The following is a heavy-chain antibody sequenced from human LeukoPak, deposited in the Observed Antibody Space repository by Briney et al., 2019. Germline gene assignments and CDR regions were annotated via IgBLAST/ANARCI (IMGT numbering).Heavy chain of an antibody. CDR2: ISGSGGST. D-gene: IGHD1-26*01. V-gene: IGHV3-23*01. Sequence: GGSLRLSCAASGFTFSGYAMSWVRQAPGKGLEWVSAISGSGGSTYYADSVKGRFTISRDNSKNTLYLQMNSLRAEDTAVYYCANQYSGSYFGAFDYWGQGTLVTVSS. CDR1: GFTFSGYA. CDR3: ANQYSGSYFGAFDY. J-gene: IGHJ4*02.